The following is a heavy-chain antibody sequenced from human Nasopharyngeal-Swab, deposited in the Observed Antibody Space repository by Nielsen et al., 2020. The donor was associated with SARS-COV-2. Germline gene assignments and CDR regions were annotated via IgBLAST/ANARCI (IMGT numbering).Heavy chain of an antibody. D-gene: IGHD1-7*01. CDR3: ASRPARSQWNYEAY. J-gene: IGHJ4*02. V-gene: IGHV3-15*01. CDR2: IKSKTDGGTT. CDR1: GFTFSNAW. Sequence: GESLKISCAASGFTFSNAWMSWVRQAPGKGLEWVGRIKSKTDGGTTDYAAPVKGRFTISRDDSKNTLYLQMNSLKTEDTAVYYCASRPARSQWNYEAYWGQGTLITVSS.